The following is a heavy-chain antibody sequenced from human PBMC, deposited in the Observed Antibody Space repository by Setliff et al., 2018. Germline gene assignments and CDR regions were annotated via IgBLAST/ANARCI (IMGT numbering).Heavy chain of an antibody. CDR2: IYYSGST. Sequence: SETLSLTCTVSGGSISSSSYFWGWIRQSPGKGLEWIGSIYYSGSTYYNPSLKSRVTISVDTSKNQFSLKLSSVTAADTAVYYCARREGDGYNFWSGYYSPGGYYYGMDVWGQGTTVTVS. V-gene: IGHV4-39*01. J-gene: IGHJ6*02. D-gene: IGHD3-3*01. CDR1: GGSISSSSYF. CDR3: ARREGDGYNFWSGYYSPGGYYYGMDV.